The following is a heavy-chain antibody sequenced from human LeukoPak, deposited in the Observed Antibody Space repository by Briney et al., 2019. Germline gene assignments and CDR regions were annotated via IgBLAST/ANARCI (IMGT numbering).Heavy chain of an antibody. CDR3: AKDRIRLTTFGYYYYGMDV. CDR1: GFTFSSYG. CDR2: ISYDGSNK. D-gene: IGHD3-16*01. J-gene: IGHJ6*02. V-gene: IGHV3-30*18. Sequence: GGSLRLSCAASGFTFSSYGMHWVRQAPGKGLKWVAVISYDGSNKYYADSVKGRFTISRDNSENTLYLQMNSLRTEDAAVYFCAKDRIRLTTFGYYYYGMDVWAKGPRSPSP.